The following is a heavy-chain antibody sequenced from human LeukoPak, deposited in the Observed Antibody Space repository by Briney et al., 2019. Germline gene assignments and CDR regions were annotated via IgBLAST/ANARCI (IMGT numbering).Heavy chain of an antibody. CDR3: ARAGRSGYYYYYYGMDV. CDR2: ISSSSSTI. J-gene: IGHJ6*02. CDR1: GFTFSSHS. V-gene: IGHV3-48*01. D-gene: IGHD3-22*01. Sequence: GGSLRLSCAASGFTFSSHSMNWVRQAPGKGLEWISYISSSSSTIYYADSVKGRFTISRDNAKNSLYLQMNRLRAEDTAVYYCARAGRSGYYYYYYGMDVWGRGTTVTVSS.